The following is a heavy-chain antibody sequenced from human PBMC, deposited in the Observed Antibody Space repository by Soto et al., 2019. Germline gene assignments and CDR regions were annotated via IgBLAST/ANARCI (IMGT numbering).Heavy chain of an antibody. CDR3: AKVSSSWYAGFFDL. CDR1: GFTFSSHA. CDR2: LSGSGGSI. D-gene: IGHD6-13*01. Sequence: EVQLLGSGGGLVQPGGSLRLSCTASGFTFSSHAMTWVRQAPGKGLEWVSGLSGSGGSIYYADSVKGRFTISRDNSMNTLYLQMKTLRAEDTAVYYCAKVSSSWYAGFFDLWGQGTPVTVSS. V-gene: IGHV3-23*01. J-gene: IGHJ4*02.